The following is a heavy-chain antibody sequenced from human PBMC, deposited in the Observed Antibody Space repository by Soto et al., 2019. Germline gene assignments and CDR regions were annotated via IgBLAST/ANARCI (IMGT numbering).Heavy chain of an antibody. CDR3: ASLSITMVRGVISTHDY. CDR1: GYTFTGYY. CDR2: INPNSGGT. Sequence: ASVKVSCKASGYTFTGYYMHWVRQAPGQGLEWMGWINPNSGGTNYAQKFQGRVTMTRDTSISTAYMELSRLRSDDTAVYYCASLSITMVRGVISTHDYWGQGTLVTVSS. D-gene: IGHD3-10*01. V-gene: IGHV1-2*02. J-gene: IGHJ4*02.